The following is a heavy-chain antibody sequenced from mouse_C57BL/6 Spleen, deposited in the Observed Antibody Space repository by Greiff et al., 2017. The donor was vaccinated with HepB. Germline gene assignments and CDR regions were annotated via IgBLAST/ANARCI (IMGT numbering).Heavy chain of an antibody. V-gene: IGHV5-2*01. J-gene: IGHJ3*01. CDR1: EYEFPSHD. D-gene: IGHD1-1*02. CDR3: ARHGGNYGWFAY. Sequence: EVKLVESGGGLVQPGESLKLSCESNEYEFPSHDMSWVRKTPEKRLELVAAINSDGGITYYPDTMERRFIISRDNTKKTLYLQMSSLSSEDTALYYCARHGGNYGWFAYWGQGTLVTVSA. CDR2: INSDGGIT.